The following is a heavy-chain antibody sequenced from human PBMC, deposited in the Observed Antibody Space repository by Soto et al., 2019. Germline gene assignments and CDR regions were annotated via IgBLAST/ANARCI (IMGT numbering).Heavy chain of an antibody. CDR1: GGSISSGDYY. V-gene: IGHV4-30-4*01. CDR2: IYYSGST. J-gene: IGHJ6*02. CDR3: ARDSSSPRYYYYGMDV. D-gene: IGHD6-6*01. Sequence: SETLSLTCTVSGGSISSGDYYWSWIRQPPGKGLEWIGYIYYSGSTYYNPSLKSRVTISVDTSKNQFSLKLSSVTAADTAVYYCARDSSSPRYYYYGMDVWGLGTTVTVSS.